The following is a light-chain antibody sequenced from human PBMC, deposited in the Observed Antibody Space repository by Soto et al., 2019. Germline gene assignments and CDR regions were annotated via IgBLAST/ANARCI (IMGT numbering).Light chain of an antibody. CDR3: QQYNDWPPKVT. V-gene: IGKV3-15*01. J-gene: IGKJ5*01. CDR1: QSVSSN. Sequence: EMVMTQSPATLSMSPGERATLSCRASQSVSSNLAWYQQKPGQAPRLLIYGASTRATGIPARFSGSGSGTEFTLTISSLQSEDFVVYYCQQYNDWPPKVTFGQGTRLEIK. CDR2: GAS.